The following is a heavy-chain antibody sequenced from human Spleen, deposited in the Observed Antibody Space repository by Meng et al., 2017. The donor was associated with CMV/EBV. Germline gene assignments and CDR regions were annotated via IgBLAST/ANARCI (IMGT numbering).Heavy chain of an antibody. J-gene: IGHJ4*02. CDR2: INHSGST. CDR1: GGSFSGYY. CDR3: ARDLYCSSTSCRDY. D-gene: IGHD2-2*01. Sequence: GSLRLSCAVYGGSFSGYYWSWIRQPPGKGLEWIGEINHSGSTNYNPSLKSRVTISVDTSKNQFSLKLNSVTAADTAMYYCARDLYCSSTSCRDYWGQGTLVTVSS. V-gene: IGHV4-34*01.